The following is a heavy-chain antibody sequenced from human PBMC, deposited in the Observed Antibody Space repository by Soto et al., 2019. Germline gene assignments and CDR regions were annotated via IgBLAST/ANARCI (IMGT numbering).Heavy chain of an antibody. CDR2: IDGAAATT. J-gene: IGHJ4*02. D-gene: IGHD1-26*01. CDR3: ARGGAMGVDY. CDR1: GFTFNNKW. Sequence: GGSLKISCTASGFTFNNKWMHWVRQAPGKGLVWLSRIDGAAATTNYADSVKGRFTISRDNAKNIVFLHVNGLTDEDTAVYYCARGGAMGVDYWGQGTLVNVS. V-gene: IGHV3-74*01.